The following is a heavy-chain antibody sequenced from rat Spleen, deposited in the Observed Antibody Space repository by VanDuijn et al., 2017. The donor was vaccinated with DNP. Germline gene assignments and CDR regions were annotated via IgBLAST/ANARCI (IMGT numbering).Heavy chain of an antibody. CDR1: GFTFSDYN. Sequence: EVQLVETGGGLVQPGRSLKLSCVASGFTFSDYNMAWVRQAPKKGLEWVATILYDGTQTHYPDSVKGRFTISRDNAENTVYLQMSSLRSEDTATYYCARDRLGGNALDAWGQGTSVTVSS. CDR3: ARDRLGGNALDA. V-gene: IGHV5S10*01. CDR2: ILYDGTQT. J-gene: IGHJ4*01. D-gene: IGHD5-1*01.